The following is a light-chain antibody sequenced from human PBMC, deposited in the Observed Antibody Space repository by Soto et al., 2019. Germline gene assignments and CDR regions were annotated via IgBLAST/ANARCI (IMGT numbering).Light chain of an antibody. CDR1: QSVCSY. V-gene: IGKV3-11*01. Sequence: EIVLTQSPATLSLSPGERVTLSCRASQSVCSYLAWYQQKPGQAPRLLIYDASNRATGIPTRFSGSGSGTEFTLTISSLQSEDFAVYYCQQYAYWWAFGQGTKVDI. CDR2: DAS. J-gene: IGKJ1*01. CDR3: QQYAYWWA.